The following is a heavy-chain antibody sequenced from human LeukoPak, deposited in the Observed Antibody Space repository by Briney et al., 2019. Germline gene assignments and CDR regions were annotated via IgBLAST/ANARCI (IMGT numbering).Heavy chain of an antibody. CDR2: IYTSGST. Sequence: SETLSLTCTVSGGSISSYYWSWIRQPAGKGLEWIGRIYTSGSTNYNPSLKSRVTMSVDTSKNQFSLKLSSVTAADTAVYYCARVGGAARDEYYYYGMDVWGQGTTVTVSS. J-gene: IGHJ6*02. CDR3: ARVGGAARDEYYYYGMDV. V-gene: IGHV4-4*07. D-gene: IGHD2-15*01. CDR1: GGSISSYY.